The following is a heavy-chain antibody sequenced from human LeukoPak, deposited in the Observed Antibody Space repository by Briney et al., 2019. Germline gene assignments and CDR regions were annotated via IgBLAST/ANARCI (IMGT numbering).Heavy chain of an antibody. Sequence: GGSLRLSCAASGFTLDDYAMHWVRQAPGKGLEWVSGISWNSDNIDYADSVKGRFTISRDNSNNSLYLQMNSLRVEDTALYYCAKDYSTHYSQYMDVWGKGTTVTVSS. CDR2: ISWNSDNI. CDR1: GFTLDDYA. CDR3: AKDYSTHYSQYMDV. J-gene: IGHJ6*03. D-gene: IGHD2-21*01. V-gene: IGHV3-9*01.